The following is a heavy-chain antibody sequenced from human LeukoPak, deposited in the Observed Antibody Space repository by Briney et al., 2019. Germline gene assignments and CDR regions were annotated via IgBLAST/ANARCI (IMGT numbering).Heavy chain of an antibody. D-gene: IGHD6-19*01. V-gene: IGHV4-34*01. CDR1: GGSFSGYY. Sequence: SETLSLTCAVYGGSFSGYYWSWIRQPPGKGLEWIGEINHSGNTNYNPSLKSRVTISVDTSKNQFSLKLSSVTAADTAVYYCARRPHSSGWYHFAPGAFDIWGQGTMVTVSS. CDR2: INHSGNT. J-gene: IGHJ3*02. CDR3: ARRPHSSGWYHFAPGAFDI.